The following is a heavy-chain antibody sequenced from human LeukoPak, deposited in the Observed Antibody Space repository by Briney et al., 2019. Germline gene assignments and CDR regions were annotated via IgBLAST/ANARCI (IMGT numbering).Heavy chain of an antibody. Sequence: GGSLRLSCAVSGITLSNYGMTWVRQAPGKGLEWVAGISDTGGRTNYADCVQGRINSCRDNPTDTLYLQMNHLRGEETDVYFCAKRGVVIRVILVGFDKEAYYFDSWGQGALVTVSS. CDR2: ISDTGGRT. V-gene: IGHV3-23*01. J-gene: IGHJ4*02. CDR3: AKRGVVIRVILVGFDKEAYYFDS. D-gene: IGHD3-22*01. CDR1: GITLSNYG.